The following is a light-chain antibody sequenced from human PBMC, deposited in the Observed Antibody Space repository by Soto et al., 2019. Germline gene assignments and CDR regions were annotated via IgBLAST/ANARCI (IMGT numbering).Light chain of an antibody. J-gene: IGLJ2*01. CDR3: SSYTPSTNQV. CDR1: SSDVGSYNY. Sequence: QSALTQPASVSGSPGQSITISCPGTSSDVGSYNYVSWYQQHPGKAPKLMIYEVRNRPSGVSDRFSGSKSGKTASLTIFGLQAEDEADYYCSSYTPSTNQVFGGGTQLTVL. CDR2: EVR. V-gene: IGLV2-14*01.